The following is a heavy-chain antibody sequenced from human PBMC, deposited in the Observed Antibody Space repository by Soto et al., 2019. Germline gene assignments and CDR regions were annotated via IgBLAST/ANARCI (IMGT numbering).Heavy chain of an antibody. CDR3: ASSNYYDITESDS. V-gene: IGHV1-69*13. D-gene: IGHD3-22*01. Sequence: SVKVSCKVSGGTFGSYAISWVRQAPGQGLEWMGGIIPVFGTANYAQKFQGRVTISADESTNTAYLELSSLRSEDTAVYYCASSNYYDITESDSWGQGTLVTVSS. J-gene: IGHJ4*02. CDR1: GGTFGSYA. CDR2: IIPVFGTA.